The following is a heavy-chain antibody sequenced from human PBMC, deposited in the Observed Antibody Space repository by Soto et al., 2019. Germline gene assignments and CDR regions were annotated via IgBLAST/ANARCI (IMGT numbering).Heavy chain of an antibody. J-gene: IGHJ4*02. Sequence: EVQLLESGGGLVQPGGSLRLSCAASGFTFSSYAMSWVRQAPGKGLEWVSAISGSGGSTYYADSVKGRFTISRDNSKNTLYLQMNSLRAEDTAVYYCAKDAWSDIVVEGYFDYWGQGTLVTVSS. V-gene: IGHV3-23*01. D-gene: IGHD2-15*01. CDR1: GFTFSSYA. CDR2: ISGSGGST. CDR3: AKDAWSDIVVEGYFDY.